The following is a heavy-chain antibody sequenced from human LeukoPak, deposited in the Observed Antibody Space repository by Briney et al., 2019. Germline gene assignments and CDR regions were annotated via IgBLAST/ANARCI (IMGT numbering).Heavy chain of an antibody. D-gene: IGHD3-16*01. Sequence: ASVKVSCKASGYTFTDYFMHWVRQAPGQGLEWMGWINPNSGGTNYAQKFQGRVTMTRDTSISTAYMELSRLRSDGTAMFYCAREGTFGGNDYWGQGTLVTVSS. J-gene: IGHJ4*02. CDR3: AREGTFGGNDY. CDR2: INPNSGGT. CDR1: GYTFTDYF. V-gene: IGHV1-2*02.